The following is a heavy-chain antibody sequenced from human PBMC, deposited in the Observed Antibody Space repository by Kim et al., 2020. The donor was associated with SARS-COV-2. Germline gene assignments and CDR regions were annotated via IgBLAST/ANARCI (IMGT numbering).Heavy chain of an antibody. CDR3: AKETYSDRSVRVHDFDI. J-gene: IGHJ3*02. CDR2: ISDDVSKK. CDR1: GFTFSSYG. D-gene: IGHD3-22*01. V-gene: IGHV3-30*18. Sequence: GGSLRLSCAASGFTFSSYGIHWVRQAPGKGLEWVAFISDDVSKKFYADSVKGRFTISRDNSKNTLYRQMNSLRPEDTAVYYCAKETYSDRSVRVHDFDI.